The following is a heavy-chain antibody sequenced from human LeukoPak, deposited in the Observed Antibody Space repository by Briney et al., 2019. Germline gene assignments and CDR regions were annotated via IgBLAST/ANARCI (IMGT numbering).Heavy chain of an antibody. CDR1: GGSISSGDYY. CDR3: ARGTYYDILTGSSWYFDY. J-gene: IGHJ4*02. CDR2: IYYSGST. V-gene: IGHV4-30-4*08. D-gene: IGHD3-9*01. Sequence: SETLSLTSTVSGGSISSGDYYWSWIRQPPGKGLEWIGYIYYSGSTYYNPSLKSRVTISVDTSKNQFSLKLSSVTAADTAVYYCARGTYYDILTGSSWYFDYWGQGTLVTVSS.